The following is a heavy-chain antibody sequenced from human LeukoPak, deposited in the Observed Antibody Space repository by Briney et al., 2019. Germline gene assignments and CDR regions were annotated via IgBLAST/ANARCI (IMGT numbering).Heavy chain of an antibody. CDR1: GFTVSSNY. Sequence: GGSLRLSCAASGFTVSSNYLRWVPQAPGKGLEWVSVIYSGGSTYYADSVKGRFTISRDNSKNTLYLQMNSLRAEDTAVYYCARAWGFGELPDAFDIWGQGTMVTVSS. D-gene: IGHD3-10*01. CDR2: IYSGGST. V-gene: IGHV3-66*01. J-gene: IGHJ3*02. CDR3: ARAWGFGELPDAFDI.